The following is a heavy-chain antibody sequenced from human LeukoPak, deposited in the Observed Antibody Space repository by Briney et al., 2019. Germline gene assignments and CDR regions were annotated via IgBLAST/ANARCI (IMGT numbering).Heavy chain of an antibody. V-gene: IGHV4-4*07. CDR2: IYTSGST. D-gene: IGHD6-13*01. J-gene: IGHJ3*02. CDR3: ARDRSSSWYDDAFDI. CDR1: GGSISSYY. Sequence: SETLSLTCTVSGGSISSYYWSWIRQPAGKGLEWIGRIYTSGSTNYNPSLKSRVTMSVDTSKNQFSLKLSSVTAADTAVYYCARDRSSSWYDDAFDIWGQGTMVTVPS.